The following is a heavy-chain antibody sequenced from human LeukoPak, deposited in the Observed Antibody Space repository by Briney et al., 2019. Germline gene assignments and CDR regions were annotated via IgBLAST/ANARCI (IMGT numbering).Heavy chain of an antibody. V-gene: IGHV3-74*03. CDR3: ASASRSGYDDD. J-gene: IGHJ4*02. Sequence: PGWSLRLSCAASGFTFSSYWMHWVRQVPGKGLVWVSRINRDGSSATYADSVRGRFTISRGNAKNTVYLQMELLNAEDTAGYYCASASRSGYDDDWGQGTLVTLST. CDR1: GFTFSSYW. CDR2: INRDGSSA. D-gene: IGHD3-3*01.